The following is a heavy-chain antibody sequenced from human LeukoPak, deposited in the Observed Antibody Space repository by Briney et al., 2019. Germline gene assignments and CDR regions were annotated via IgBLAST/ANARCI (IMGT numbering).Heavy chain of an antibody. CDR2: INAGNGNT. CDR1: GYTFTSYA. V-gene: IGHV1-3*01. J-gene: IGHJ6*04. CDR3: AASRLYYYYGMDV. Sequence: ASVKVSCTASGYTFTSYAMHWVRQAPGQRLEWMGWINAGNGNTKYAQKFQGRVTITRDTSASTAYMELSSLRSEDTAVYYCAASRLYYYYGMDVWGKGTTLTVSS. D-gene: IGHD2-15*01.